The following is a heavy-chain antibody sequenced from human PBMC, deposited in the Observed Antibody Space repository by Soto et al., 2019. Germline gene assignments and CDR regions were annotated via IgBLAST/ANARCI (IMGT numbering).Heavy chain of an antibody. CDR3: ATDLKWLVIRSYYFDY. CDR1: GYTLTELS. Sequence: ASVKVSCKVSGYTLTELSMHWVRQAPGKGLEWMGGFDPEDGETIYAQKFQGRVTMTEDTSTDTAYMELSSLRSEDTAVYYCATDLKWLVIRSYYFDYWGQGTLVTVSS. D-gene: IGHD3-9*01. J-gene: IGHJ4*02. V-gene: IGHV1-24*01. CDR2: FDPEDGET.